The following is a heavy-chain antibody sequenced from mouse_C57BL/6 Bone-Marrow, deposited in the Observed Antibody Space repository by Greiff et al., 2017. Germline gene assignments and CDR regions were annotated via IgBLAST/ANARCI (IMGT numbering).Heavy chain of an antibody. V-gene: IGHV1-72*01. Sequence: QVQLQQPGAELVKPGASVKLSCKASGYTFTSYWMHWVKQRPGRGLEWIGRIDPNSGGTKYNEKFKSKATLTVDKPSSTAYMQLSSLTSEDSAVYYCAREGPFTVVVEQDWYFDVWGTGTTVTVSS. CDR2: IDPNSGGT. CDR3: AREGPFTVVVEQDWYFDV. CDR1: GYTFTSYW. D-gene: IGHD1-1*01. J-gene: IGHJ1*03.